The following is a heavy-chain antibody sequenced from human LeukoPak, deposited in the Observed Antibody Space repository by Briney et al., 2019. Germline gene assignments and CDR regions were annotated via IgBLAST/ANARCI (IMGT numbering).Heavy chain of an antibody. D-gene: IGHD2-21*02. V-gene: IGHV3-11*04. Sequence: GGSLRLSCAASGFTFSDYYMSWIRQAPGRGLEWVSYISDSGSTIYYADSVKGRFTISRDNAKNSLYLQMNSLRAEDTAVYYCASTAHGVVVTASNWGQGTLVTVSS. CDR2: ISDSGSTI. CDR3: ASTAHGVVVTASN. CDR1: GFTFSDYY. J-gene: IGHJ4*02.